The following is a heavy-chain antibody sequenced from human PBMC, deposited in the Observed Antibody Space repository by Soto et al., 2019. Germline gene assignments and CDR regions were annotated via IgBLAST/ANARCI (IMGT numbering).Heavy chain of an antibody. V-gene: IGHV3-7*03. CDR1: GFTFSSFR. J-gene: IGHJ4*02. D-gene: IGHD3-3*01. CDR3: ARGGGSGLRVLDY. CDR2: IKQDESAK. Sequence: GGSLRLSCAASGFTFSSFRMSWVRLAPGKGLEWVANIKQDESAKYCVDSVKGRFTISRDNAKNSLYLQMNSLRAEDTAMYYCARGGGSGLRVLDYWGQGTLVTVSS.